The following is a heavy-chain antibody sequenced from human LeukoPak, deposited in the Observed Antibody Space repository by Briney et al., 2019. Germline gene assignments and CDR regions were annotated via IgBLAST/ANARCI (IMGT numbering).Heavy chain of an antibody. J-gene: IGHJ4*02. CDR2: IRGSGRRT. CDR3: AKQRSGYDNGYFDD. D-gene: IGHD3-3*01. V-gene: IGHV3-23*01. Sequence: GGSLRLSCAASGFSLSPYGMSWVRQAPGKGLEWVSVIRGSGRRTYYADSVKGRLTISRDNSKNTLYLQMNSLRAEDTAVYYCAKQRSGYDNGYFDDWGQGALVTVSS. CDR1: GFSLSPYG.